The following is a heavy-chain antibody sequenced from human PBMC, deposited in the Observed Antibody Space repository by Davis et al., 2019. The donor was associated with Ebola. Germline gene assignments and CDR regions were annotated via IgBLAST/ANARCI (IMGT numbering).Heavy chain of an antibody. CDR2: INHSGST. J-gene: IGHJ4*02. Sequence: SETLSLTCAVYGGSFSGYYWSWIRQPPGKGLEWIGEINHSGSTNYNPSLKSRVTISVDTSKNQFSLKLSSVTAADTAVYYCAVTSYDFWSGYYAYFDYWGQGTLVTVSS. V-gene: IGHV4-34*01. CDR1: GGSFSGYY. D-gene: IGHD3-3*01. CDR3: AVTSYDFWSGYYAYFDY.